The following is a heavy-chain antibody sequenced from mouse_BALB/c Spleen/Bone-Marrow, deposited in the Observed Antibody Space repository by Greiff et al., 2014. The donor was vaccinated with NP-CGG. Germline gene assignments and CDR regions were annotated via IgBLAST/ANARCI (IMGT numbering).Heavy chain of an antibody. CDR2: IRNKANGYTT. D-gene: IGHD2-1*01. CDR1: GFTFTDYY. CDR3: ARDKNYGSYWYFDV. Sequence: VQLKESGGGLVQPGGSLRLSCATSGFTFTDYYMSWVRQPPGKALEWLGFIRNKANGYTTEYSASVKGRFTISRDNSQSILYLQMNTQRAEDSATYYCARDKNYGSYWYFDVWGAGTTVTVSS. J-gene: IGHJ1*01. V-gene: IGHV7-3*02.